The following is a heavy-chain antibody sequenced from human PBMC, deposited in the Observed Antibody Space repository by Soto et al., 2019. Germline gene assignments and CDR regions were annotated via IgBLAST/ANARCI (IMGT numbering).Heavy chain of an antibody. Sequence: QVHLQESGPGLVKPSETLSLTCAVSGDSIKTETWWSWLRQLPGTGLEWNGEIKHTGDANANPALRSRVSMSVGRTKNQFFLNLRSVSAADTAVYFCAREGRLHWFESWGQGTLVTVSS. CDR3: AREGRLHWFES. CDR1: GDSIKTETW. J-gene: IGHJ5*01. CDR2: IKHTGDA. V-gene: IGHV4-4*02.